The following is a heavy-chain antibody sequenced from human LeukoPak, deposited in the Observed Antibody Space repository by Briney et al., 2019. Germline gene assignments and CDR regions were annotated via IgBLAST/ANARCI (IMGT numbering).Heavy chain of an antibody. J-gene: IGHJ5*01. CDR2: IYSGGST. CDR1: GFSVSNTY. V-gene: IGHV3-53*01. CDR3: ATDPTPAHS. Sequence: GGSLRPSCAASGFSVSNTYMSWVRQAPGKGLEWVAAIYSGGSTHYVDSVRGRFTISRDTSKSTLYLQMDRLSDEDTAIYYCATDPTPAHSWGQGTRVTVSS.